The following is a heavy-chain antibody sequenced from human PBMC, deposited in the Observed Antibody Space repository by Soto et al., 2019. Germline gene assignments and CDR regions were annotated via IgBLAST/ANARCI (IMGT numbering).Heavy chain of an antibody. V-gene: IGHV3-23*01. D-gene: IGHD3-10*01. CDR2: ISGSGGST. CDR3: AKDLGGGKSALFDY. Sequence: GGSLRLSCAASGFTFSSYAMSWVRQAPGKGLEWVSAISGSGGSTYYADSVKGRFTISRDNSKNTLYLQMNSLRAEDTAVYFCAKDLGGGKSALFDYWGQGTLVTVSS. CDR1: GFTFSSYA. J-gene: IGHJ4*02.